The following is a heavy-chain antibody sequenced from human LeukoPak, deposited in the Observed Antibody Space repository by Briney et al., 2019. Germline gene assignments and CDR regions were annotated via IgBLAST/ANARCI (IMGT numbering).Heavy chain of an antibody. CDR1: EDTFTGYY. V-gene: IGHV1-2*02. CDR2: VNPNSGGT. CDR3: ASGPEFDY. J-gene: IGHJ4*02. Sequence: ASVKVSCKASEDTFTGYYIHWVRQAPGQGLEWMGWVNPNSGGTIYAQKFQGRVTMTRDTSISTAHMELNSLRSDDTAVYYCASGPEFDYWGQGTLVTVSS.